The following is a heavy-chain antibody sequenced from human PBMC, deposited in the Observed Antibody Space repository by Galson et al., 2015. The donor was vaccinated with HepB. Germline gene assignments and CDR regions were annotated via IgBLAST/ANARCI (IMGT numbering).Heavy chain of an antibody. J-gene: IGHJ4*02. CDR1: GGSISSGDYY. CDR2: IYYSGST. CDR3: ARVEMTTVVTFDY. Sequence: LSLTCTVSGGSISSGDYYWSWIRQPPGKGLEWIGYIYYSGSTYYNPSLKSRVTISVDTSKNQFSLKLSSVTAADTAVYYCARVEMTTVVTFDYWGQGTLVTVSS. V-gene: IGHV4-30-4*01. D-gene: IGHD4-23*01.